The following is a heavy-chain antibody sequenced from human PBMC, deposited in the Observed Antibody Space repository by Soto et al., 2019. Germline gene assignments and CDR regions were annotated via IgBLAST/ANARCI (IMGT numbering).Heavy chain of an antibody. CDR2: IYSSGNT. D-gene: IGHD4-17*01. V-gene: IGHV4-4*07. Sequence: SETLSLTCSVSGGTISGYYWTWIRQPAGKGLEWIGRIYSSGNTKYNPSLQSRVTMSLDTSNNQFSLRLTSVTAAGTAVYYCAKDNYGVQTGPHFDYWGQGTLVTVSS. J-gene: IGHJ4*02. CDR1: GGTISGYY. CDR3: AKDNYGVQTGPHFDY.